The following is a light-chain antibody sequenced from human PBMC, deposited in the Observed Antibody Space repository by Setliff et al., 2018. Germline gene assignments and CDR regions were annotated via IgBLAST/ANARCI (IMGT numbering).Light chain of an antibody. CDR3: QVSDTNSDLFVL. V-gene: IGLV3-21*04. J-gene: IGLJ2*01. CDR2: YDR. Sequence: SYALTQPPSVSVAPGKTAMITCEGNNIGSKGVHWYQQKPGQAPVLVIYYDRDRPSGIPERFSGSNSGNTATLTISRVEVGDEADYYCQVSDTNSDLFVLFGGGTKGTVL. CDR1: NIGSKG.